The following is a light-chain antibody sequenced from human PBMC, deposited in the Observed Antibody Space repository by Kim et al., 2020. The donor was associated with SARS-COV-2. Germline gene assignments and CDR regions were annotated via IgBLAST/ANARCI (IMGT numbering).Light chain of an antibody. CDR2: DAS. V-gene: IGKV3-11*01. CDR3: QQRSNWPPYT. Sequence: LCPGETATLSCGASQSVSSYLAWYQQKPGQAPRLLIYDASNRATGIPARFSGSGSGTDFTLTISSLEPEDFAVYYCQQRSNWPPYTFGQGTKLEI. CDR1: QSVSSY. J-gene: IGKJ2*01.